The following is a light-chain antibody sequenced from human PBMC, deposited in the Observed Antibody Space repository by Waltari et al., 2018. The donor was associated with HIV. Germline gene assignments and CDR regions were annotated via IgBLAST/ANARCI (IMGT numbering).Light chain of an antibody. CDR3: CSYAGSESSEV. V-gene: IGLV2-23*02. Sequence: QSALTQPASVSGSPGQSITLSCTGTSRNLGANYYGSWYQQHPGKAPKLIIYDVTKRPSGVSNRFSGSKSGNTASLTISGLQAEDEADYHCCSYAGSESSEVFGGGTKLTVL. CDR2: DVT. J-gene: IGLJ2*01. CDR1: SRNLGANYY.